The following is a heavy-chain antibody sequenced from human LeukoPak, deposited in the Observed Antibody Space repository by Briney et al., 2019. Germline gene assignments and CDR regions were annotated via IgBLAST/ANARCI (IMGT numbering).Heavy chain of an antibody. D-gene: IGHD6-19*01. V-gene: IGHV1-2*02. CDR3: ARGYSSGFGN. CDR2: LNPNSGGT. CDR1: GYTLTDYY. Sequence: ASVKVSCKASGYTLTDYYMHWVRQAPGQGLEWMGWLNPNSGGTNYAQKFQGRVTMTRDASISTAYMELSRLRSDDTAVYYCARGYSSGFGNWGQGTLVTVSS. J-gene: IGHJ4*02.